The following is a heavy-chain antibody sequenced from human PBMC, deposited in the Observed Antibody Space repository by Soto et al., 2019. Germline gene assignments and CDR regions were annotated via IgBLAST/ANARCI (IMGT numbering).Heavy chain of an antibody. J-gene: IGHJ4*02. CDR3: ARDHPHSYGVYYFDY. CDR2: IYSSGST. Sequence: SETLSLTCTVSGGSISNYYWNWIRQSPGKGLEWIGYIYSSGSTHYNPSLQNRVTISIDTSKNQVSLKVNSVTAADTAVYYCARDHPHSYGVYYFDYWGPGPPVTVSS. V-gene: IGHV4-59*01. CDR1: GGSISNYY. D-gene: IGHD5-18*01.